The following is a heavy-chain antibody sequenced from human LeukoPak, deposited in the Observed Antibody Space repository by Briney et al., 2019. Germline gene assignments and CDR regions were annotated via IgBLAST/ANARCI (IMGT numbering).Heavy chain of an antibody. D-gene: IGHD3-3*01. V-gene: IGHV3-23*01. J-gene: IGHJ6*02. CDR2: ISGSGGST. Sequence: GGSLRLSCAASGFTFSSYAMSWVRQAPGKGLEWVSAISGSGGSTYYADSVKGRFTISRDNSKNTLYLQMNSLRAEDTAVYYCAKLCITIFGVVTEKAPCGMDVWGQGTTVTVSS. CDR3: AKLCITIFGVVTEKAPCGMDV. CDR1: GFTFSSYA.